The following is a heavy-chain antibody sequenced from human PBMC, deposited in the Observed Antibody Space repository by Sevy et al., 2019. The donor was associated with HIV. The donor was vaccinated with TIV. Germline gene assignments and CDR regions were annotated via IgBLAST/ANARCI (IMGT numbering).Heavy chain of an antibody. J-gene: IGHJ4*02. CDR1: GFTFSYAW. V-gene: IGHV3-74*01. Sequence: GGSLRLSCAASGFTFSYAWMTWVRQAPGKGLVWVSRINSDGSSTSYADSVKGRFTISRDNAKNTLYLQMNSLRAEDTAVYYCARYYYDSSGIDYWGQGTLVTVSS. CDR2: INSDGSST. D-gene: IGHD3-22*01. CDR3: ARYYYDSSGIDY.